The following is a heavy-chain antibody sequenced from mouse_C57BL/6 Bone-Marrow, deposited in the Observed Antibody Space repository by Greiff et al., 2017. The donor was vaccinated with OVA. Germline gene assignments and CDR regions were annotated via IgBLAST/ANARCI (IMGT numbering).Heavy chain of an antibody. CDR1: GFNIKDYY. J-gene: IGHJ2*01. CDR3: TRDDGYDDIDY. Sequence: EVQLQQPGAELVRPGASVKLSCTASGFNIKDYYMHWVKQRPEQGLAWIGWIDPENGDTEYASKFQGKATITADTSSNTAYLQLSSLTYEDTAVYYCTRDDGYDDIDYWGQGTALTVSS. V-gene: IGHV14-4*01. D-gene: IGHD2-2*01. CDR2: IDPENGDT.